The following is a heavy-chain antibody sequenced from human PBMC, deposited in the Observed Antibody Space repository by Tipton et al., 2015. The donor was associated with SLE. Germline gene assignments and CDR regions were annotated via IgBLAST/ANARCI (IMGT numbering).Heavy chain of an antibody. CDR1: GGSISSGGYY. D-gene: IGHD6-6*01. J-gene: IGHJ3*02. CDR2: IFYGGST. Sequence: TLSLTCTVSGGSISSGGYYWSWIRQHPGKGLEWIGYIFYGGSTYYNPSLKSRVSMSVDTSKSQFSLKLTSVTAADTAVYYCASRLDDFDIWGQGTMVTVSS. V-gene: IGHV4-31*03. CDR3: ASRLDDFDI.